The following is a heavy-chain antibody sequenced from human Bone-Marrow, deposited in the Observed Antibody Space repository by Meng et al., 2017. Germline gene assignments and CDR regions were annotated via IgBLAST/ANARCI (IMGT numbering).Heavy chain of an antibody. D-gene: IGHD1-1*01. Sequence: LGASGGGGVQTWWSLRLACAVCGFIFRSDVIHWVRHAPGQGLECLGAISNDGSNPEYADSVKGRFTISRDNCNDTVFLQMNSMRIEDTAVYYCAIEIGGTTPDYWGQGTLVTVSS. J-gene: IGHJ4*02. CDR1: GFIFRSDV. V-gene: IGHV3-30*01. CDR2: ISNDGSNP. CDR3: AIEIGGTTPDY.